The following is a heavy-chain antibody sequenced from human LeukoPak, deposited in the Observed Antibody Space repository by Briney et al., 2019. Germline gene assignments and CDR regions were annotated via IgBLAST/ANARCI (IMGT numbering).Heavy chain of an antibody. D-gene: IGHD4-23*01. V-gene: IGHV1-69*05. CDR3: AGGADYGGSAFDC. CDR2: ITPIFVTA. CDR1: AGTFSSYA. Sequence: VIVACKASAGTFSSYAISWVRKVPGQGVELMPGITPIFVTANDAQKFQGRATITTDESTSTAYMELSSLRSEDTAVYYCAGGADYGGSAFDCWGQGTLVTVSS. J-gene: IGHJ4*02.